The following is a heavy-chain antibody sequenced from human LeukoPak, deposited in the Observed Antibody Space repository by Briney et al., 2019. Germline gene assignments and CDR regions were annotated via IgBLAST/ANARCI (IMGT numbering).Heavy chain of an antibody. CDR3: ARESPEGGYYDSSGYFDY. CDR2: IYYSGST. D-gene: IGHD3-22*01. Sequence: SETLSLTCTVSGGSISSYYWSWIRQPPGKGLEWIGYIYYSGSTNYNPSLKSRVTISVGTSKNQFSLKLSSVTAADTAVYYCARESPEGGYYDSSGYFDYWGQGTLVTVSS. V-gene: IGHV4-59*01. CDR1: GGSISSYY. J-gene: IGHJ4*02.